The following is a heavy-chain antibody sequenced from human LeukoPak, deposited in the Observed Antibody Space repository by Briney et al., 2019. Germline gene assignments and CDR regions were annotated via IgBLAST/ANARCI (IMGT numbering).Heavy chain of an antibody. CDR1: GFTFSSYG. V-gene: IGHV3-33*01. CDR3: ARAGGLAVGGTAVQGLVDY. Sequence: GRSLRLSCAASGFTFSSYGMHWVRQAPGKGLEWVAVIWYDGSNKYYADSVEGRFTIPRDNSKNTLYLQMNSLRAEDTAIYYCARAGGLAVGGTAVQGLVDYWGQGTLVTVSS. D-gene: IGHD6-19*01. J-gene: IGHJ4*02. CDR2: IWYDGSNK.